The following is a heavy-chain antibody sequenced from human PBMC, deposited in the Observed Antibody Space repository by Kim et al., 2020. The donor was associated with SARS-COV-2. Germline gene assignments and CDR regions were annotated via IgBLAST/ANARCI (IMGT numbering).Heavy chain of an antibody. CDR2: IGWNGGSI. CDR1: GFTFNDYA. J-gene: IGHJ4*02. CDR3: AKDRYSGYDFLVRYFDY. D-gene: IGHD5-12*01. Sequence: GGSLRLSCAASGFTFNDYALHWVRQAPGKGLEWVSGIGWNGGSIGYADSVKGRFTISRDTAKNSLYLQMNSLRAEDTALYYWAKDRYSGYDFLVRYFDYWGQGTPVTVSS. V-gene: IGHV3-9*01.